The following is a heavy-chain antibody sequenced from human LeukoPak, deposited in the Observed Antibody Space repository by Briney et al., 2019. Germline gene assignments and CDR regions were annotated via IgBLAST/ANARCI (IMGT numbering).Heavy chain of an antibody. Sequence: PGGSLRLSCAASGFTFSSYSMNWVRQAPGKGLEWVSCISSSSSTIYYADSVKGRFTISRDNAKNSLYLQMNSLRTEDTAVYYCARDSGWFSKFDYWGQGTLVTVSS. CDR1: GFTFSSYS. CDR3: ARDSGWFSKFDY. D-gene: IGHD6-19*01. CDR2: ISSSSSTI. J-gene: IGHJ4*02. V-gene: IGHV3-48*01.